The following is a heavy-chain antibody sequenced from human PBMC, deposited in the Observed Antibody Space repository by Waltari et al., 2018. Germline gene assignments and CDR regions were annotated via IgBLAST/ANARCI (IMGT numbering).Heavy chain of an antibody. CDR3: ARALPGEITVYDY. J-gene: IGHJ4*02. Sequence: EVQLVESGGGLVQPGGSLRLSCVASGFTFGSHWMSWVRQGPEKGLGGVAEIEQYGSQQYYVESVKGRLTVSRDNHKNSLFLQMNSLRAEDTAVYYCARALPGEITVYDYWAQGALVTVSS. D-gene: IGHD3-10*01. CDR2: IEQYGSQQ. V-gene: IGHV3-7*01. CDR1: GFTFGSHW.